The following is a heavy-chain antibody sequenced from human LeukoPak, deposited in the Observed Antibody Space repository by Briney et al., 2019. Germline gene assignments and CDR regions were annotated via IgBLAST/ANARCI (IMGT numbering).Heavy chain of an antibody. D-gene: IGHD4-23*01. J-gene: IGHJ4*02. CDR2: IYSGGST. V-gene: IGHV3-66*01. Sequence: GGSLRLSCAASGFTVSSNYMSWVRQAPGKGLEWVSVIYSGGSTYYADSVKGRFTISRDNSKNTLYLQMNSLRAEDTAVYYCAKDLYGGNLEYYFDYWGQGTLVTVSS. CDR1: GFTVSSNY. CDR3: AKDLYGGNLEYYFDY.